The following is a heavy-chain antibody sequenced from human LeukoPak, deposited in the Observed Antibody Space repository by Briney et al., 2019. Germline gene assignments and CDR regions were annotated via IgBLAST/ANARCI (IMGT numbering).Heavy chain of an antibody. J-gene: IGHJ5*02. CDR1: GGSFSGYY. CDR3: ARERGRPIFGVVKHWFDP. D-gene: IGHD3-3*01. Sequence: SETLSLTCAVYGGSFSGYYWSWIRQPPGKGLEWIGAINHGGSTNYNPSLKSRVTISLDTSKNLFSLKLSSVTAADTAVYYCARERGRPIFGVVKHWFDPWGQGNLVTVSS. V-gene: IGHV4-34*01. CDR2: INHGGST.